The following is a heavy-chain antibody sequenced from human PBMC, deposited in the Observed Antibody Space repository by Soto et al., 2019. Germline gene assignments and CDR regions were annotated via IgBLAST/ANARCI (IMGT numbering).Heavy chain of an antibody. D-gene: IGHD5-18*01. V-gene: IGHV2-5*02. CDR2: IYWDDDK. CDR1: GFSLSTSGVG. Sequence: SGPTLGNPTQTRTLTCTFSGFSLSTSGVGVGWIRQPPGKALEWLALIYWDDDKRYSPSLKSRLTITKDTSKNQVVLTMTNMAPVDTATYYCAHSRGYIHGSSTGTFQHWAQGTLVPV. J-gene: IGHJ1*01. CDR3: AHSRGYIHGSSTGTFQH.